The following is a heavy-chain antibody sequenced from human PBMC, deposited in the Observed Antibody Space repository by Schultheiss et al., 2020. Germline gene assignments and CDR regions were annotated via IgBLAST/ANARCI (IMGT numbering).Heavy chain of an antibody. CDR1: GFTFNSFG. CDR3: ARDRTTREYGMDV. J-gene: IGHJ6*02. D-gene: IGHD1-1*01. V-gene: IGHV3-33*01. Sequence: GGSLRLSCAASGFTFNSFGMHWVRQAPGKGLEWVAVIWYDGSNKYYADSVKGRFTISRDNSKNTLYLQMNSLRAEDTAVYYCARDRTTREYGMDVWGQGTTVTVSS. CDR2: IWYDGSNK.